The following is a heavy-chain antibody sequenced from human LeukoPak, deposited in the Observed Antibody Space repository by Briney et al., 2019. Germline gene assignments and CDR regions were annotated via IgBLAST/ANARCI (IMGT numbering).Heavy chain of an antibody. CDR1: GGSISSSSYY. J-gene: IGHJ1*01. D-gene: IGHD1-26*01. V-gene: IGHV4-39*01. CDR3: ATSYYQYFRF. Sequence: PSETLSLTRTVSGGSISSSSYYWGWIRQPPGKGLEWIGSIYYSGSTYYNPSLKSRVTISVDTSKNQFSLKMTSVTAADTAVYYCATSYYQYFRFWGQGTLVTVSS. CDR2: IYYSGST.